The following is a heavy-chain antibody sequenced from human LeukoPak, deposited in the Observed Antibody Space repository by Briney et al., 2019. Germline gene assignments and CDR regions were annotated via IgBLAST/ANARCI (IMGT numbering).Heavy chain of an antibody. V-gene: IGHV4-59*01. Sequence: SETLSLTCTVSGGSISSYYWSWIRQPPGKGLEWIGYIYYSGSTNYNPSLKSRVTISVDTSKNQLSLKLSSVTAADTAVYYCARENYYYDSSGYYPYYFDYWGQGTLVTVSS. CDR2: IYYSGST. D-gene: IGHD3-22*01. J-gene: IGHJ4*02. CDR3: ARENYYYDSSGYYPYYFDY. CDR1: GGSISSYY.